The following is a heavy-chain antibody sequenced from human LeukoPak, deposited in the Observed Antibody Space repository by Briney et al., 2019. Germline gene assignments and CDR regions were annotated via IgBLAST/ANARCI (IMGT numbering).Heavy chain of an antibody. V-gene: IGHV1-18*01. CDR2: ISAYNGNT. J-gene: IGHJ4*02. CDR3: ARFERWTGTVYLDY. D-gene: IGHD3/OR15-3a*01. Sequence: ASVKVSCKASGYTFTSYGITWVRQAPGQGLEWMGWISAYNGNTNYAQKLQGRVTMTTDTSTSTAYMELRSLRSDDTAVYYCARFERWTGTVYLDYWGQGALVTVSS. CDR1: GYTFTSYG.